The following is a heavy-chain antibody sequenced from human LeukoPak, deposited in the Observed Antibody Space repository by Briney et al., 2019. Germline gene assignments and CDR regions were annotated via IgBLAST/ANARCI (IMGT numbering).Heavy chain of an antibody. Sequence: ASVKVSCKASGYTFTGYYMHWVRQAPGQGLEWMGRIIPIFGTANYAQKFQGRVTITTDESTSTAYMELSSLRSEDTAVYYCASSWTYYYDSSGYYYGYWGQGTLVTVSS. CDR1: GYTFTGYY. J-gene: IGHJ4*02. V-gene: IGHV1-69*05. CDR3: ASSWTYYYDSSGYYYGY. CDR2: IIPIFGTA. D-gene: IGHD3-22*01.